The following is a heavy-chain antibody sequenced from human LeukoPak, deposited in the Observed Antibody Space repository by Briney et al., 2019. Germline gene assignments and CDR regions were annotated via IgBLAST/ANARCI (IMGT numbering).Heavy chain of an antibody. V-gene: IGHV6-1*01. CDR3: AREGPVAAMRFYGMDV. CDR1: GDSVSSNSAA. D-gene: IGHD2-15*01. CDR2: TYYRSKWYN. J-gene: IGHJ6*02. Sequence: SQTLSPTCAISGDSVSSNSAAWNWIRQSASRGLEWLGRTYYRSKWYNDYAVSVKSRITINPDTSKNQFSLQLNSVTPEDTAVYYCAREGPVAAMRFYGMDVWGQGTTVTVSS.